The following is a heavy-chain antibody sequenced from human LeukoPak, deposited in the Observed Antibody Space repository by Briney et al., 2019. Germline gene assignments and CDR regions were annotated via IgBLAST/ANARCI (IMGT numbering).Heavy chain of an antibody. V-gene: IGHV3-66*01. CDR3: ATRGLSGYYYGMDA. J-gene: IGHJ6*02. D-gene: IGHD3/OR15-3a*01. CDR2: ITSAGST. CDR1: GFLVSRNY. Sequence: GGSLRLSCAASGFLVSRNYMSWARLAPGKGMEWVSIITSAGSTHYATSVKGRFTISRDNSKNTVYLQMNSLRAEDTAVYYCATRGLSGYYYGMDAWGQGTTVTVSS.